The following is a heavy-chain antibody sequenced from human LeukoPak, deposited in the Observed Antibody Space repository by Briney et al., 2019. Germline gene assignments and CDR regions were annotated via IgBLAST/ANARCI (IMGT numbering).Heavy chain of an antibody. J-gene: IGHJ3*02. V-gene: IGHV3-9*03. D-gene: IGHD3/OR15-3a*01. CDR2: ITWNSGCV. CDR1: GFTFHDYA. CDR3: AKGLGVASLIVDALDM. Sequence: GGSLGLSCAASGFTFHDYAMHWVRQVPGKGLEWVSGITWNSGCVLYADSVRGRFTISRDNAKNSLYLQMNSLRPEDMAFYYCAKGLGVASLIVDALDMWGQGTMVTV.